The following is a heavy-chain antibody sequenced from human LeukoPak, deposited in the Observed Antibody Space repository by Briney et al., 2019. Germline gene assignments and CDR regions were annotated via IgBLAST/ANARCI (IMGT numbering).Heavy chain of an antibody. D-gene: IGHD3-22*01. J-gene: IGHJ4*02. CDR2: ISISSSYI. V-gene: IGHV3-21*01. CDR1: GFTFSSYS. Sequence: GGSLRLSCAASGFTFSSYSMNWVRQAPGKGLEWVSSISISSSYIYYADSVKGRFTISRDNAKNSLYLHMNSLRAEDMAVYYCAIWGSSGYCSVIFVDYWGQGTLVTVSS. CDR3: AIWGSSGYCSVIFVDY.